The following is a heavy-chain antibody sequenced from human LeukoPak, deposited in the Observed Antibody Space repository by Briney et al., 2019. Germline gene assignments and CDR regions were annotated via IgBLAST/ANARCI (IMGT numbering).Heavy chain of an antibody. CDR2: IWFDGSNE. Sequence: GGSLRLSCAASGFTFSSYGMHWVRQAPGRGLEGVAVIWFDGSNENYADSVKGRFTISRDNSKNTLYVQTNSLRAEDTAVYYCAKDRVTMIRGVVPISYDYWGQGTLVTVSS. J-gene: IGHJ4*02. CDR1: GFTFSSYG. V-gene: IGHV3-33*06. CDR3: AKDRVTMIRGVVPISYDY. D-gene: IGHD3-10*01.